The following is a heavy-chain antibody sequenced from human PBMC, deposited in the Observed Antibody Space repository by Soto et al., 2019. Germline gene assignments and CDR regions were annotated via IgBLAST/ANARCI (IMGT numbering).Heavy chain of an antibody. Sequence: EVQLVESGGGLVQPGGSLKLSCAASGFTFSGSAMHWVRQASGKGLKWVGRIRSKANSYATAYAASVKGRFTISRDDSKNTAYLQMNSLKTEDTAVYYCIPSSVGATRDLDYWGQGTLVTVSS. CDR1: GFTFSGSA. CDR3: IPSSVGATRDLDY. CDR2: IRSKANSYAT. J-gene: IGHJ4*02. D-gene: IGHD1-26*01. V-gene: IGHV3-73*01.